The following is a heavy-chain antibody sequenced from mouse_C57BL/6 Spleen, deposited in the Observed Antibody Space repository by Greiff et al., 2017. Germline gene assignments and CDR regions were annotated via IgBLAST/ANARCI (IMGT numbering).Heavy chain of an antibody. CDR1: EYEFPSHD. J-gene: IGHJ1*03. CDR2: INSDGGST. D-gene: IGHD1-1*01. V-gene: IGHV5-2*03. CDR3: ARGGENYEWYFDV. Sequence: EVMLVESGGGLVQPGESLKLSCESNEYEFPSHDMSWVRKTPETRLELVAAINSDGGSTYYPDTMGRRFIISRDNTKKTLYLQMSSLRSEDTAMYYCARGGENYEWYFDVWGTGTTVTVSS.